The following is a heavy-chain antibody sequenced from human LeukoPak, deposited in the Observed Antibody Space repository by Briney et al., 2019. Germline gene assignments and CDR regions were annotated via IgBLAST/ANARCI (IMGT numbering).Heavy chain of an antibody. CDR1: GFTFSSYW. Sequence: PGGSLRLSCAASGFTFSSYWMSWVRQAPGKGLEWVANIKQDGSEKYYVDSVKGRFTISRDNAKNSLYLQMNSLRAEDTAVYYCARDGGLVMSLCYFDYWGQGTPVTVSS. D-gene: IGHD3/OR15-3a*01. CDR2: IKQDGSEK. J-gene: IGHJ4*02. CDR3: ARDGGLVMSLCYFDY. V-gene: IGHV3-7*01.